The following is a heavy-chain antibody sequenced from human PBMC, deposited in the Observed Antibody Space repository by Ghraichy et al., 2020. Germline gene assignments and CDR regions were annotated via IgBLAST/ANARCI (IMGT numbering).Heavy chain of an antibody. Sequence: SETLSLTCAVSGYSISSGYYWGWIRQPPGKGLEWIGSIYHSGSTYYNPSLKSRVTISVDASKNQFSLKLSSVTAADTAVYYCASFQWLYNWFDPWGQGTLVTVSS. J-gene: IGHJ5*02. D-gene: IGHD6-19*01. CDR2: IYHSGST. CDR1: GYSISSGYY. V-gene: IGHV4-38-2*01. CDR3: ASFQWLYNWFDP.